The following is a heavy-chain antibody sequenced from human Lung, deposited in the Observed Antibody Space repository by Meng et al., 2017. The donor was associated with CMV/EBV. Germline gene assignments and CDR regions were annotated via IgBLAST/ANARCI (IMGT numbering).Heavy chain of an antibody. J-gene: IGHJ6*02. CDR1: GGXISSYY. CDR3: ARDLGYCSSTSCYYYYGMDV. D-gene: IGHD2-2*01. CDR2: IYYSGST. V-gene: IGHV4-59*01. Sequence: LXCTVSGGXISSYYWSWIRQPPGKGLEWIGYIYYSGSTNYNPSLKSRVTISVDTSKNQFSLKLSSVTAADTAVYYCARDLGYCSSTSCYYYYGMDVWXQGTTVTVSS.